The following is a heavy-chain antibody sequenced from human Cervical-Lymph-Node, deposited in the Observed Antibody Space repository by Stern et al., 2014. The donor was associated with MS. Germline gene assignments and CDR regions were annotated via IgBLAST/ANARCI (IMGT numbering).Heavy chain of an antibody. Sequence: VQLVQSGAEVKKPGSSVKISCKASGGTFSVYDINWLRQAPGQGLEWMGGIIPDLGTANYAQKFQGRVTITADESTRTTAMQLSSLRSNDTAVYYCARDGRHSYTYALDVWGQGTTVTVSS. CDR3: ARDGRHSYTYALDV. CDR1: GGTFSVYD. CDR2: IIPDLGTA. V-gene: IGHV1-69*01. J-gene: IGHJ6*02. D-gene: IGHD2-2*02.